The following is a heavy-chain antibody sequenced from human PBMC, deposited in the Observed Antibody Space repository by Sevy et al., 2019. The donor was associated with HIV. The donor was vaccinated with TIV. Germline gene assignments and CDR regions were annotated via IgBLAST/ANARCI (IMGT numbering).Heavy chain of an antibody. J-gene: IGHJ5*02. CDR3: ARYCISTSPHDWFDP. Sequence: SETLSLTCTVSGGSISSGDYYWSWMRQPPGKGLEWIGYIYYSGTTYYNPSLKSRVTISVDTSKNHFSLNRNSVTAADTAVYYRARYCISTSPHDWFDPWGQGTLVTVSS. V-gene: IGHV4-30-4*01. CDR1: GGSISSGDYY. CDR2: IYYSGTT. D-gene: IGHD2-2*01.